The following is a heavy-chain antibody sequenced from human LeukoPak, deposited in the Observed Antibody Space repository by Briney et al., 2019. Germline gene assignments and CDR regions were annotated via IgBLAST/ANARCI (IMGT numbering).Heavy chain of an antibody. CDR2: IYYSGST. CDR3: AEPLAGATPPYLDH. J-gene: IGHJ4*02. CDR1: GGSISSSSYY. Sequence: PSETLSLTCTVSGGSISSSSYYWGWIRQPPGKGLEWIGSIYYSGSTYYNPSLKSRVTISVDTSKNQFSLKLSSVTAADTAVYYWAEPLAGATPPYLDHPRQRTL. V-gene: IGHV4-39*01.